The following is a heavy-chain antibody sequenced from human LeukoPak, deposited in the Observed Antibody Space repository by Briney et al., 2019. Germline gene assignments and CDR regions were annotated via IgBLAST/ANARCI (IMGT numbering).Heavy chain of an antibody. CDR1: GFTVSSNY. V-gene: IGHV3-53*01. CDR2: IYSGGST. J-gene: IGHJ4*02. D-gene: IGHD5-18*01. Sequence: GGSLRLSCAASGFTVSSNYMSWVRQAPGKGLEWVSVIYSGGSTYYADSVKGRFTISRDNSKNTLYLQMNSLRAEDTAVYYCARLVYSYGCKCFDYWGQGTLVTVSS. CDR3: ARLVYSYGCKCFDY.